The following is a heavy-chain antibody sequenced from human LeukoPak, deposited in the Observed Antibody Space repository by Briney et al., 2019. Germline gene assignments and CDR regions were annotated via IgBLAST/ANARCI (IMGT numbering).Heavy chain of an antibody. Sequence: GESLKISCKGSGYSFTNYWIGWVRQMPGKGLEWMGIIYPGDSDTTYSPSFQGQVTISADKSISTAYLQWSSLKASDTAMYYCARPITFGGVIASYYFDYWGQGTLVTVSS. D-gene: IGHD3-16*02. CDR2: IYPGDSDT. J-gene: IGHJ4*02. V-gene: IGHV5-51*01. CDR1: GYSFTNYW. CDR3: ARPITFGGVIASYYFDY.